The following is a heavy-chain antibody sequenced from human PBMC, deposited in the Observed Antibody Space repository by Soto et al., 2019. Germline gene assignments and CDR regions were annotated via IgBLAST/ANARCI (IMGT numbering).Heavy chain of an antibody. CDR3: AVAMVREILIFESSGMHV. CDR1: GGSFNNYA. CDR2: IIPNFDTP. V-gene: IGHV1-69*01. Sequence: QVHLVQSGAEVKKPGSSVKVSCKTSGGSFNNYAVSWVRQAPGQGLEWMGGIIPNFDTPNYAQKFQDRVTIIADESTSTVYVELRSLRSNDTALYYCAVAMVREILIFESSGMHVWGQGTTVIVSS. J-gene: IGHJ6*02. D-gene: IGHD2-8*01.